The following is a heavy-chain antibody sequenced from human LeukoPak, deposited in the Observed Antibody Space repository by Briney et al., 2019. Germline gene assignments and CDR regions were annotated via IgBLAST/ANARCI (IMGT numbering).Heavy chain of an antibody. J-gene: IGHJ4*02. CDR1: GFSLSTSGMC. CDR3: ARIDPYYYGSGSPVDY. D-gene: IGHD3-10*01. V-gene: IGHV2-70*11. Sequence: ESGPTLVNPTQTLTLTCTFSGFSLSTSGMCVSWIRQPPGKALEWLARIDWDDDKYYSTSLKTRLTISKDTSKNQVVLTMTNMDPVDTATYYCARIDPYYYGSGSPVDYWGQGTLVTVSS. CDR2: IDWDDDK.